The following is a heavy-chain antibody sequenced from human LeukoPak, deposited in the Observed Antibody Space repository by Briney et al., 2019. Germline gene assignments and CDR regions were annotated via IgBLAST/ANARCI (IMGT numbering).Heavy chain of an antibody. D-gene: IGHD4/OR15-4a*01. J-gene: IGHJ5*02. V-gene: IGHV3-7*03. CDR1: GFTFSTYW. CDR2: IKEDGSEE. Sequence: GGSLRLSCAGSGFTFSTYWMSWVRQAPGKGLEWVANIKEDGSEEYYVDSVKGRFTISRDNARNSLYLQMNSLRAEDTAVYYCAKEQDDYLNWFDPWGQGTLVTVSS. CDR3: AKEQDDYLNWFDP.